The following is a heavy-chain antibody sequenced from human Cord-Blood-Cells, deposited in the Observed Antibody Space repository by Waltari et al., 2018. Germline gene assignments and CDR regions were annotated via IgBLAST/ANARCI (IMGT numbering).Heavy chain of an antibody. CDR1: GGSFSGYY. D-gene: IGHD3-10*01. CDR3: ARQGGYYYGSGSYGY. CDR2: INHRGST. Sequence: QVQLQQWGAGLLKPSETLSLTCAVYGGSFSGYYWSWIRQPPGKGLEWIGEINHRGSTNSTPSRKSRVTISVDASKNQFSLKLGSVTAADTAVYYCARQGGYYYGSGSYGYWGQGTLVTVSS. V-gene: IGHV4-34*01. J-gene: IGHJ4*02.